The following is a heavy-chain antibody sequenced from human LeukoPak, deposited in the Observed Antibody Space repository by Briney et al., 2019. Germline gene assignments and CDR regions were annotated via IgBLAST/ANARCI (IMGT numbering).Heavy chain of an antibody. CDR2: ISSSSSYI. J-gene: IGHJ4*02. CDR3: ARVQENEWLIPYYFDC. CDR1: GFTFSSYS. V-gene: IGHV3-21*04. D-gene: IGHD6-19*01. Sequence: TGGSLRLSCAASGFTFSSYSMNWVRQAPGKGLEWVSSISSSSSYIYYADSVKGRFTISRDNAKNSLYLQMNSLRAEDTAVYYCARVQENEWLIPYYFDCWGQGTLVTVSS.